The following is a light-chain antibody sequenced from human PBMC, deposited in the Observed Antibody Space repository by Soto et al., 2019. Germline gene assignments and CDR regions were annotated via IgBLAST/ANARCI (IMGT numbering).Light chain of an antibody. CDR2: LGF. CDR1: QSLLHSNGYNY. CDR3: VQALETPLT. Sequence: EPASMSCRSNQSLLHSNGYNYLDWYLRKPGQSPRLLIYLGFDRASGVPVRFSGSGSGTDFTLTISRVEAEDVGVYFCVQALETPLTFGPGTKVDIK. V-gene: IGKV2-28*01. J-gene: IGKJ3*01.